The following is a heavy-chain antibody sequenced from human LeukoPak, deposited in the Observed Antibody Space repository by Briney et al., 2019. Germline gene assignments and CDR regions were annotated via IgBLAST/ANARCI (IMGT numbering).Heavy chain of an antibody. Sequence: GGSLRLSCTASGFTFSSYTMSWVRQAPGKGLKWVSTITTGGPNTYYADSVKGRLTVSRDDSKNTLYLQMNSLRAEDTAVYYCAKDGGLWVSAHWGDSWGRGTLVTVSS. CDR2: ITTGGPNT. CDR1: GFTFSSYT. V-gene: IGHV3-23*01. J-gene: IGHJ4*02. CDR3: AKDGGLWVSAHWGDS. D-gene: IGHD7-27*01.